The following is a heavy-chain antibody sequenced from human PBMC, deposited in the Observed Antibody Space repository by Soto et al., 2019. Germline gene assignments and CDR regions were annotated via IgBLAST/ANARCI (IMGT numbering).Heavy chain of an antibody. J-gene: IGHJ4*02. CDR2: TYYRSKWYN. CDR3: ARHSPPRYRQLRHFDWLLDF. CDR1: GDSVSSNSAA. V-gene: IGHV6-1*01. D-gene: IGHD3-9*01. Sequence: PSQTLSLTCAISGDSVSSNSAAWNWIRQSPSRGLEWLGRTYYRSKWYNDYAVSVKSRITINPDTSKNQFSLQLNSVTPEDTAVYYCARHSPPRYRQLRHFDWLLDFWGQATLVTLSS.